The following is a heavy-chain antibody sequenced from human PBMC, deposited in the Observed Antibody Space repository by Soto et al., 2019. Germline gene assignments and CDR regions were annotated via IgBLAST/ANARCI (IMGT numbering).Heavy chain of an antibody. J-gene: IGHJ6*01. D-gene: IGHD3-3*01. CDR1: GGTFSSYA. Sequence: QVQLVQSGAEVKKPGSSLKVSCKASGGTFSSYAISWVRQAPGQGLEWMGGIIPIFGTANYAQKFQGRVTITGEASRSTAYMELSTLISEDTAVYYCARSGITIFGVVMPQTKNYYYYGMDVWGQGTTVTVSS. CDR2: IIPIFGTA. CDR3: ARSGITIFGVVMPQTKNYYYYGMDV. V-gene: IGHV1-69*01.